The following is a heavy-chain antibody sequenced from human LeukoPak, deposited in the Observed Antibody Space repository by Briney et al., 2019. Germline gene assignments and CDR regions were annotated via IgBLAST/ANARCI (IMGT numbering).Heavy chain of an antibody. J-gene: IGHJ2*01. CDR1: GYTFTDSY. CDR3: ARGRGTTMVRGVITNYFDV. Sequence: ASVKVSCKASGYTFTDSYIHWVRQAPGQGLEWMGWIDPNSGGTNYAQKFQDSVTMTRDTSVNTAFMELSRLKFDDTAIYYCARGRGTTMVRGVITNYFDVWGRGSLVTVSS. CDR2: IDPNSGGT. D-gene: IGHD3-10*01. V-gene: IGHV1-2*02.